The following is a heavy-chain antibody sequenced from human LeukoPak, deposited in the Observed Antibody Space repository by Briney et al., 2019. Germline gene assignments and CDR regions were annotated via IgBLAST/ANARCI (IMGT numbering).Heavy chain of an antibody. D-gene: IGHD5-18*01. CDR3: AKCVYSYGYHFDY. J-gene: IGHJ4*02. CDR2: FSGRGDTT. CDR1: GFKFSDHY. Sequence: PGGSLRLSCAASGFKFSDHYIDWVRQAPGKGLEWVSTFSGRGDTTYYADSVKGRFTISRDNSKNTLYLQMNSLRAEDTAVYYCAKCVYSYGYHFDYWGQGTLVTVSS. V-gene: IGHV3-23*01.